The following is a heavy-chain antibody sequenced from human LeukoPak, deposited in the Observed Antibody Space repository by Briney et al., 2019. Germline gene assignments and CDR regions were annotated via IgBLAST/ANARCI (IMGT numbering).Heavy chain of an antibody. V-gene: IGHV1-8*01. D-gene: IGHD3-10*01. Sequence: ASVKVSCKASGYTFPKYDINWVRQASGQGLEWVRWMNPYSGDTGYAQKFQGRVTMTRNTSISTAYMELSSLRSEDTAVYYCARTYYSDSGSEDNWFEPWGQGTLVTVSS. CDR2: MNPYSGDT. CDR3: ARTYYSDSGSEDNWFEP. CDR1: GYTFPKYD. J-gene: IGHJ5*02.